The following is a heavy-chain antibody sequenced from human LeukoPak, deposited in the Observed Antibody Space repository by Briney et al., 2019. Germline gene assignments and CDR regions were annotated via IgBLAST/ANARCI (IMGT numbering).Heavy chain of an antibody. CDR2: IIPILGIA. CDR3: ARGRGCSSTSCYFVNWFDP. CDR1: GGTFSSYT. D-gene: IGHD2-2*01. V-gene: IGHV1-69*02. Sequence: ASVKVSCKASGGTFSSYTISWVRQAPGQGLEWMRRIIPILGIANYAQKFQGRVTITADKSTSTAYMELSSLRSEDTAVYYCARGRGCSSTSCYFVNWFDPWGQGTLVTVSS. J-gene: IGHJ5*02.